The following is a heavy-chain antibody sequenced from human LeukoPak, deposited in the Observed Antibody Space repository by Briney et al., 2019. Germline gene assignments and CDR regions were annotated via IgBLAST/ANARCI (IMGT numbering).Heavy chain of an antibody. J-gene: IGHJ4*02. V-gene: IGHV3-23*01. Sequence: GGSLRLSCAASGFTVSSNEMSWVCQAPGKGLEWVSAISGSGGSTYYADSVKGRFTISRDNSKNTLYLQMNSLRAEDTAVYYCAKDMTTESFDYWGQGTLVTVSS. CDR1: GFTVSSNE. D-gene: IGHD4-17*01. CDR2: ISGSGGST. CDR3: AKDMTTESFDY.